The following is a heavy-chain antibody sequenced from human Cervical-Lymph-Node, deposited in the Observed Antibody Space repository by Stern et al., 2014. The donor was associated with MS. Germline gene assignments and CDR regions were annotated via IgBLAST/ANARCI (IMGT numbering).Heavy chain of an antibody. D-gene: IGHD2-21*02. V-gene: IGHV3-74*01. J-gene: IGHJ5*02. CDR2: ISCDGMST. Sequence: EVQLVESGGGLVQPGGSLRLSCAASGFTFSSYWMHWVRPAPGKGLVWVSRISCDGMSTSYADSVKGRFTISRDNAKNTLYLQMNSLRAEDTAVYYCARDPSYCGGDCYANWFDPWGQGTLVTVSS. CDR1: GFTFSSYW. CDR3: ARDPSYCGGDCYANWFDP.